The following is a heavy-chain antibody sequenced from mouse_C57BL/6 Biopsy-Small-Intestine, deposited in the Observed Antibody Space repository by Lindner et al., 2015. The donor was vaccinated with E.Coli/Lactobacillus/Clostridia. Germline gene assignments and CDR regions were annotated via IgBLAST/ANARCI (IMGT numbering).Heavy chain of an antibody. CDR1: GFAFSSYW. D-gene: IGHD3-3*01. J-gene: IGHJ2*01. V-gene: IGHV1-39*01. Sequence: VQLQESGPVLVKPGASVKISCKTSGFAFSSYWMNWVKQSNGKSLEWIGVVYPNYGTTSYNQKFKGKATLTVDQSSSTAYMQLNSLTSEDSAVYYCARGGLGLYYFDYWGQGTTLTVSS. CDR3: ARGGLGLYYFDY. CDR2: VYPNYGTT.